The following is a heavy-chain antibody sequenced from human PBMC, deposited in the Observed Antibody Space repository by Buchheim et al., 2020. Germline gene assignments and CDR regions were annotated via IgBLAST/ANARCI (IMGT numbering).Heavy chain of an antibody. CDR3: ARELDIVVVPAARDAFDI. CDR1: GYTFTGYY. CDR2: INPNSGGT. D-gene: IGHD2-2*03. Sequence: QVQLVQSGAEVKKPGASVKVSCKASGYTFTGYYMHWVRQAPGQGLEWMGWINPNSGGTNYAQKFQGRVTMTRVTSIRTAYLELSRLRSDDTAVYYCARELDIVVVPAARDAFDIWGKGT. V-gene: IGHV1-2*02. J-gene: IGHJ3*02.